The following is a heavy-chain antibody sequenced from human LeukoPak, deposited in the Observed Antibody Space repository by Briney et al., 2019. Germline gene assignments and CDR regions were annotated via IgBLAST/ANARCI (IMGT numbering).Heavy chain of an antibody. CDR3: ARDSFGYDSSGYSPFDY. D-gene: IGHD3-22*01. V-gene: IGHV4-38-2*02. CDR2: MYHSGST. CDR1: GYSISSGYY. Sequence: SETLSLTCAVSGYSISSGYYWGWIRQPPGKGLELIGSMYHSGSTYYNPSLKSRVTLSVDTSKNQISLKLGSVTAADTAVYYCARDSFGYDSSGYSPFDYWGQGALVTVSS. J-gene: IGHJ4*02.